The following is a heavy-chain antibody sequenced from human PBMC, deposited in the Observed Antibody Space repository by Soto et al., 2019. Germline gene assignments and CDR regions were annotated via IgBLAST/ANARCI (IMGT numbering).Heavy chain of an antibody. CDR3: ASLKRGDTYYDFWSGYRQYYFDY. CDR2: IYWDHDK. CDR1: GFSLSTSGVG. J-gene: IGHJ4*02. V-gene: IGHV2-5*02. Sequence: QITLKESGPTLVKPTQTLTLTCTFSGFSLSTSGVGVGWIRQPPGKALEWLALIYWDHDKRYSPSLKSRLTITKDTSKNQVVLTMTNMDPVDTATYYCASLKRGDTYYDFWSGYRQYYFDYWGQGTLVTVSS. D-gene: IGHD3-3*01.